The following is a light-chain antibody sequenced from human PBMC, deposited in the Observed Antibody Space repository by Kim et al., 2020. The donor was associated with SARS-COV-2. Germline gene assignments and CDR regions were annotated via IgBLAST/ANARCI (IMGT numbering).Light chain of an antibody. CDR2: DTQ. CDR1: TGAVTSGHY. CDR3: LLSYSDIAV. V-gene: IGLV7-46*01. Sequence: PGENVTPTCTSSTGAVTSGHYPYWCQQKPSQAPRTLIYDTQNKHSWTPARFSGSLLGGKAALTLSGAQPEDEAEYYCLLSYSDIAVFGGGTQLTVL. J-gene: IGLJ3*02.